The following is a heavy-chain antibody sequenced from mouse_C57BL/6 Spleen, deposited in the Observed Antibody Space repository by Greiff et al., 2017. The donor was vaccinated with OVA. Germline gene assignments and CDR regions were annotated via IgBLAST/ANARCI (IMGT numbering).Heavy chain of an antibody. D-gene: IGHD2-5*01. CDR1: GYTFTSYW. V-gene: IGHV1-64*01. J-gene: IGHJ2*01. CDR2: IHPNSGST. CDR3: ARGEGYSNYLDY. Sequence: VQLQQPGAELVKPGASVKLSCKASGYTFTSYWMHWVKQRPGQGLEWIGMIHPNSGSTNYNEKFKSKATLTVDKSSSTAYIQLSSLTSEDSAVYYCARGEGYSNYLDYWGQGTTLTVSS.